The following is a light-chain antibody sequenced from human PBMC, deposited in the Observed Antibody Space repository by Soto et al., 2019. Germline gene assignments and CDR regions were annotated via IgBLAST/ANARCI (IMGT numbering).Light chain of an antibody. CDR3: QQYGTSPWT. Sequence: EIVLTQSPGTLSLFAGERATLSCRATQSVSSNYLAWYQQKPGQAPRLLIYIASRRATGIPDRFSGSGSGTGFTLTISRLEPEDGAVYYCQQYGTSPWTFGQGTKVEIK. CDR1: QSVSSNY. J-gene: IGKJ1*01. V-gene: IGKV3-20*01. CDR2: IAS.